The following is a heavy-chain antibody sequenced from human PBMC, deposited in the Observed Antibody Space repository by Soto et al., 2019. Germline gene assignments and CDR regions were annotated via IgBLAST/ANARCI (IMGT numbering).Heavy chain of an antibody. V-gene: IGHV4-59*01. CDR2: IYYSGST. J-gene: IGHJ4*02. CDR1: GGSISSYY. CDR3: ARGGGYCSGGSCYSFDY. D-gene: IGHD2-15*01. Sequence: SETLSLTCTVSGGSISSYYWSWIRQPPGKGLEWIGYIYYSGSTNYNPSLKSRVTISVDTSKNQFSLKLSSVTAADTAVYYCARGGGYCSGGSCYSFDYWGQGTLVTVSS.